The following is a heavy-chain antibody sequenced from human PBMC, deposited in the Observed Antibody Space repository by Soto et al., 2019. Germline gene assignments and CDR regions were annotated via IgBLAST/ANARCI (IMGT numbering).Heavy chain of an antibody. D-gene: IGHD4-17*01. CDR3: ARVRPHGDSDF. J-gene: IGHJ4*02. Sequence: SETLSLTCTVSGGSITNYYWSWIRQPPGKGLEWIGYIYYSGSTKYNPSLKSRVTISVDTSKNQFSLKLSSMTAADTALYFCARVRPHGDSDFWGQGTLVTV. CDR1: GGSITNYY. V-gene: IGHV4-59*08. CDR2: IYYSGST.